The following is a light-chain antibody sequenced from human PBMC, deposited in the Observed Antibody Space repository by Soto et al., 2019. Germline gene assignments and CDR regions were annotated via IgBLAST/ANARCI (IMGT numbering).Light chain of an antibody. V-gene: IGKV3-15*01. CDR2: GAS. J-gene: IGKJ1*01. CDR3: QQYNNGPPWT. Sequence: EIMMTQSQATLSVSPGERATLSCRASQSVSSNVAWYQQKPGQAPRLLIYGASTRATGIPARFSCSGSGTECTLTISMLQSADFAVYYCQQYNNGPPWTVGQGTKVDIK. CDR1: QSVSSN.